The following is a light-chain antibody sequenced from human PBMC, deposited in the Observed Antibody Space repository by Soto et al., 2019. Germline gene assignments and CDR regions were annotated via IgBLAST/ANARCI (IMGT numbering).Light chain of an antibody. CDR2: GAS. J-gene: IGKJ1*01. V-gene: IGKV3-15*01. Sequence: EIVMTQSPATLSVSPGERATLSCRASQSVRSSLAWYQQKPGQAHRLLIYGASTRATGLPARFRGPGSGTEVTPTISSVQYEDFAVNYCKQYNNWWTVGQGTEVYIK. CDR3: KQYNNWWT. CDR1: QSVRSS.